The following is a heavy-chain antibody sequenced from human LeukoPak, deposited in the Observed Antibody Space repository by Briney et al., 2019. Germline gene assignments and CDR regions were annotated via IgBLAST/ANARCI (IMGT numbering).Heavy chain of an antibody. Sequence: GGSLRLSCAASGFTFSSYSMNWVRQAPGKGLEWVSSISSSSGYIYYADSVKGRFTISRDNAKNSLYLQMNSLRAEDTAVYYCARERYGSGSYSLLGWFDPWGQGTLVTVSS. V-gene: IGHV3-21*01. CDR3: ARERYGSGSYSLLGWFDP. CDR2: ISSSSGYI. CDR1: GFTFSSYS. D-gene: IGHD3-10*01. J-gene: IGHJ5*02.